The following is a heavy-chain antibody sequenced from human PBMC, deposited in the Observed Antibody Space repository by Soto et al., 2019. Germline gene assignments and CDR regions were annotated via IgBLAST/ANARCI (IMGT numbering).Heavy chain of an antibody. V-gene: IGHV4-31*03. CDR2: IYYSGST. CDR1: GGSISSGGYY. CDR3: ARGHRSLYYDFWSGYYTYWFDP. J-gene: IGHJ5*02. D-gene: IGHD3-3*01. Sequence: KTSETLSLTCTVSGGSISSGGYYWSWIRQHPGKGLEWIGYIYYSGSTYYNPSLKSRVTISVDTSKNQFSLKLSSVTAADTAVYYCARGHRSLYYDFWSGYYTYWFDPRGQGTLVTVYS.